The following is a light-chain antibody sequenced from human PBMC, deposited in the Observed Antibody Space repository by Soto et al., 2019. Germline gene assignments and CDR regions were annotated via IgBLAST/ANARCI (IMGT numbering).Light chain of an antibody. CDR3: LQDYNYPYT. CDR1: QSIGVW. Sequence: DIQMTQSPSTLSSFVGDRVTITCRASQSIGVWLAWYQQKPGKAPKLLIYDASNLQTGVPSRFSGSGSGTEFTLTISSLQPDDFATYYCLQDYNYPYTFGQGTKLEIK. CDR2: DAS. V-gene: IGKV1-5*01. J-gene: IGKJ2*01.